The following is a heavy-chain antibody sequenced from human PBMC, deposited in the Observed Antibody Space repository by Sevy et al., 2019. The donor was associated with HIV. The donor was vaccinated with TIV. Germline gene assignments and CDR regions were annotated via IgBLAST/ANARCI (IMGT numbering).Heavy chain of an antibody. Sequence: ASVKVSCKASGGTFSSYAISWVRQAPGQGLEWMGGIIPILGIANYAQKFQGRVTITADKSTSTAYMEQSSLRSEDTAVYYCARGGVVVPAASYYYYYYMDVWGKGTTVTVSS. CDR1: GGTFSSYA. V-gene: IGHV1-69*10. CDR3: ARGGVVVPAASYYYYYYMDV. CDR2: IIPILGIA. J-gene: IGHJ6*03. D-gene: IGHD2-2*01.